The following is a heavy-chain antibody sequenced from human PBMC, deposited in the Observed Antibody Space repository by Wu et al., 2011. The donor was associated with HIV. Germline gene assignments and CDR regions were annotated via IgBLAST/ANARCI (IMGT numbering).Heavy chain of an antibody. CDR2: ISPYDGDT. V-gene: IGHV1-18*01. Sequence: QVQLVQSGAEVKKPGASVKVSCKASGYTFNTYAISWVRQAPGQGLEWMGWISPYDGDTKYPQKLQGRVTLTTDTSTSTAYMELSRLRSDDTAVYYCARGEMTTIEPRDAFDIWGQRDNGHRLF. D-gene: IGHD5-24*01. CDR1: GYTFNTYA. J-gene: IGHJ3*02. CDR3: ARGEMTTIEPRDAFDI.